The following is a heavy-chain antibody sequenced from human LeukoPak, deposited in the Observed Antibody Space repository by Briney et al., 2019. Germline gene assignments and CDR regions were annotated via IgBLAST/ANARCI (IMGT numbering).Heavy chain of an antibody. CDR3: ARGLRYYDSSGFGFDP. V-gene: IGHV1-18*01. D-gene: IGHD3-22*01. CDR1: GYTFTSYG. J-gene: IGHJ5*02. CDR2: ISAYNGNT. Sequence: GASVKVSCKASGYTFTSYGISWVRQAPGQGLEWMGWISAYNGNTNYAQKLQGRVTMTTDTSTSTDYMELRSLRSDDTAVYYCARGLRYYDSSGFGFDPWGQGTLVTVSS.